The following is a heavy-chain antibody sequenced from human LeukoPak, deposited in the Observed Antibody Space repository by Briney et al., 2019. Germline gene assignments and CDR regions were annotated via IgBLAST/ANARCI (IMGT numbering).Heavy chain of an antibody. CDR2: IIPILGIA. V-gene: IGHV1-69*04. D-gene: IGHD2-15*01. J-gene: IGHJ6*03. CDR3: ARPSLGYCSGGSCYHYYYMDV. CDR1: GGTFSSYA. Sequence: ASVKVSCKASGGTFSSYAISWVRQAPGQGLEWMGRIIPILGIANYAQKFQGRVTITTDTSTSTAYMELRSLRSDDTAVYYCARPSLGYCSGGSCYHYYYMDVWGKGTTVTVSS.